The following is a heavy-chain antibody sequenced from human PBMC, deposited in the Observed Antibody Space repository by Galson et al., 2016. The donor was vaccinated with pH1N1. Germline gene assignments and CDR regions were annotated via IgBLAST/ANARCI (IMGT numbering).Heavy chain of an antibody. CDR2: INCGNGDT. D-gene: IGHD4-17*01. CDR3: VKGGDFDQ. J-gene: IGHJ4*02. CDR1: GYTFTTYG. V-gene: IGHV1-3*01. Sequence: VKVSCKASGYTFTTYGIHWVRQAPGQRLQWMGWINCGNGDTRYADRFQGRVTISRDTSTTTVYMDLTNLRPEDTAFFYCVKGGDFDQWGQGTLVTVSS.